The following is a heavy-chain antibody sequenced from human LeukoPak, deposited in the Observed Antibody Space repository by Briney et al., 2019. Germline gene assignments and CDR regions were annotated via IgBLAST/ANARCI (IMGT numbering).Heavy chain of an antibody. CDR2: INHSGST. V-gene: IGHV4-34*01. CDR3: ARRYSGSYYFSDY. J-gene: IGHJ4*02. D-gene: IGHD1-26*01. CDR1: DGSFGGHY. Sequence: SETLSLTCAVYDGSFGGHYWSWIRQPPGKGLEWIGEINHSGSTNYNPSLESRVTISVDTSKNRFSLKLSSVTAADTAVYYCARRYSGSYYFSDYWGQGTLVTVSS.